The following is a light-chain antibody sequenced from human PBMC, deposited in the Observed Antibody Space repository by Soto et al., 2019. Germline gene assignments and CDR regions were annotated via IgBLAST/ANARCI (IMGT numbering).Light chain of an antibody. J-gene: IGKJ2*01. V-gene: IGKV1-17*01. CDR3: QQYNSYSRAT. CDR2: AAS. CDR1: QGIRND. Sequence: IQMTQSPSSLSASVGDRVTITCRASQGIRNDLGWYQQKPGKAPKLLIYAASSLESGVPSRFSGSGSGTEFTLTISSLQPDDFATYYCQQYNSYSRATFGQGTKVDIK.